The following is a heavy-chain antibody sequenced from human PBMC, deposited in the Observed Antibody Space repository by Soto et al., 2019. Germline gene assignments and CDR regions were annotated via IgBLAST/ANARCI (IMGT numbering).Heavy chain of an antibody. CDR2: ISSSGSTI. CDR1: GFTFSDYY. CDR3: ARVRSGYYLSYYYMDV. V-gene: IGHV3-11*01. Sequence: GALRLSCAASGFTFSDYYMSWIRQAPGKGLEWVSYISSSGSTIYYADSVKGRFTISRDNAKNSLYLQMNSLRAEDTAVYYCARVRSGYYLSYYYMDVWGKGTTVTVSS. D-gene: IGHD3-3*01. J-gene: IGHJ6*03.